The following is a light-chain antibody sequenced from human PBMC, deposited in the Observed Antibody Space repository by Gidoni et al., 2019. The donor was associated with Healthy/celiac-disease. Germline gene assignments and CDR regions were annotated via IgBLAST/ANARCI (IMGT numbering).Light chain of an antibody. CDR3: QPYGIPHT. CDR1: QDISNY. V-gene: IGKV1-33*01. CDR2: DAS. Sequence: DIQMTQSPSSLSASVGDRVTITFEASQDISNYLSWYQQKPGKVPKLLIYDASNLETGVPSRFSGTASASYFPSTISMLHPEYTATYYCQPYGIPHTFGQGTKLEIK. J-gene: IGKJ2*01.